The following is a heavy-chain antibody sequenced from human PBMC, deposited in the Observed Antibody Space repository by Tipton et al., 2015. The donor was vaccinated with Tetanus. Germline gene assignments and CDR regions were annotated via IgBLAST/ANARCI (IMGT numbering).Heavy chain of an antibody. V-gene: IGHV4-39*01. J-gene: IGHJ4*02. Sequence: TLSLTCTVSGDSISSSEYYWGRIRQPPGEGLEWIGTTHYSGNTYYNPSLKSRATMYIDTSKNRVSLRLTSVTAADTALYYCAIRVHPFYVPFDLWGQGALVTVSS. CDR1: GDSISSSEYY. CDR3: AIRVHPFYVPFDL. CDR2: THYSGNT. D-gene: IGHD3-10*02.